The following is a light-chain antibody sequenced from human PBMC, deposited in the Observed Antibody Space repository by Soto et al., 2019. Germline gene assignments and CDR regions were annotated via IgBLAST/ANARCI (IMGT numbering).Light chain of an antibody. CDR3: QQRSNWPRT. J-gene: IGKJ1*01. Sequence: DIQMTQSPSTLSASVGDIVTITCRASQSMNSWLAWYQQQPGKAPRLLIYDASIRGSGVPSRFSGSGSGTDFTLTISSLEPEDFAVYYCQQRSNWPRTFGQGTKVDIK. V-gene: IGKV1-5*01. CDR2: DAS. CDR1: QSMNSW.